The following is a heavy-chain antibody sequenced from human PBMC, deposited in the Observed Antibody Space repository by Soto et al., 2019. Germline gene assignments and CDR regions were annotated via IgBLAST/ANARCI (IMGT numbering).Heavy chain of an antibody. CDR2: VSANGQGI. CDR3: AKDRHYPRDYFHY. Sequence: GGSLRLSCAASGFTCSSSAISWVLQAPGKGLEWVSAVSANGQGIYYADSVRGRFTISRDNSKNTAFLHMDSLSAEDTAVYYCAKDRHYPRDYFHYWGQGTLVTVSS. J-gene: IGHJ4*02. CDR1: GFTCSSSA. V-gene: IGHV3-23*01. D-gene: IGHD3-10*01.